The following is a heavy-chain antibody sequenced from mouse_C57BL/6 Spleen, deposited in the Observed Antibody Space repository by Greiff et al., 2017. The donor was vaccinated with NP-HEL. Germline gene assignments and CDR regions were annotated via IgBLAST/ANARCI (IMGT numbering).Heavy chain of an antibody. J-gene: IGHJ2*01. CDR3: ARDPSGGYCDY. D-gene: IGHD1-3*01. Sequence: EVKLVESGGGLVKPGGSLILSCAASGFTFSSYAMSWVRQTPEKRLEWVATISDGGSYTYYPDNVKGRFTISRDNAKNNLYLQMSHLKSEDTAMYYCARDPSGGYCDYWGQGTTLTVSS. CDR1: GFTFSSYA. V-gene: IGHV5-4*01. CDR2: ISDGGSYT.